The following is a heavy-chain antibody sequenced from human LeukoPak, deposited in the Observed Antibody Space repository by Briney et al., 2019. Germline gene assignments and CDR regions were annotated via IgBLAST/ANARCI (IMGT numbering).Heavy chain of an antibody. CDR2: ITGSGGKT. V-gene: IGHV3-23*01. Sequence: GGSLRLSCAASGFTFRSYAMSWVRQAPGKGLEWVSIITGSGGKTHYADSVKGRFTVSRDNSKDTLFLQMNSLRADDTAVYYCAEERTAMAGSAEYFQHWGQGTLVTVSS. CDR3: AEERTAMAGSAEYFQH. D-gene: IGHD6-19*01. J-gene: IGHJ1*01. CDR1: GFTFRSYA.